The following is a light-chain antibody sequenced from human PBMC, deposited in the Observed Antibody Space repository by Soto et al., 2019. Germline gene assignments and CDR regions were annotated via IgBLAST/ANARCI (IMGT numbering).Light chain of an antibody. J-gene: IGKJ1*01. CDR2: RAC. V-gene: IGKV3-20*01. Sequence: EIVLTQSPGTLSLSPGERATLACRASQSVNSNYLARYQQKPGQSPRVLIFRACSRATGIPDRFSGSGAGTDFTLTISRLEPEDFAVYYCQQYDNSFRTFGQGTKVEIK. CDR1: QSVNSNY. CDR3: QQYDNSFRT.